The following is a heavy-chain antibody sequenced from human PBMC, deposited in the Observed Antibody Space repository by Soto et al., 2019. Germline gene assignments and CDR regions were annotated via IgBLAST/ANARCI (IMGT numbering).Heavy chain of an antibody. J-gene: IGHJ3*02. CDR3: ARDAMTTVKDDAFDI. CDR2: IIPIFGTA. V-gene: IGHV1-69*13. Sequence: ASVKVSCKASGGTFSSYAISWVRQAPGQGLEWMGGIIPIFGTANYAQKFQGRVTITADESTSTAYMELSSLRSEDTAVYYCARDAMTTVKDDAFDIWGQGTMVT. CDR1: GGTFSSYA. D-gene: IGHD4-17*01.